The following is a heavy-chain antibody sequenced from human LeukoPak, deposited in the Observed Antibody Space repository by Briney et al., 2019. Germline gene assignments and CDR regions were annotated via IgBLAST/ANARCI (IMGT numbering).Heavy chain of an antibody. CDR3: AREHSVGGGLDAFDM. Sequence: SETLSLTCTVSGGSISTYYWNWIRQAPGKGLEWIGYVYSIGRTNSNPTLRSRVTISVDTSTNQFSLRLPSVTAADTAVYYCAREHSVGGGLDAFDMWGQGTMVTVSS. CDR2: VYSIGRT. J-gene: IGHJ3*02. CDR1: GGSISTYY. V-gene: IGHV4-59*01. D-gene: IGHD3-16*01.